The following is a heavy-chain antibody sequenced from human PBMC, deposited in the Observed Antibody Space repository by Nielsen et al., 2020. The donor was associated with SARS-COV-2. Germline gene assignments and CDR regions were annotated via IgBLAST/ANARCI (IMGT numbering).Heavy chain of an antibody. CDR1: GGSISSYY. CDR3: AIAVVVPAATSYYYYYYMDV. Sequence: SETLSLTCTVSGGSISSYYWSWIQQHPGKGLEWIGYIYYSGSTYYNPSLKSRVTISVDTSKNQFSLKLSSVTAADTAVYYCAIAVVVPAATSYYYYYYMDVWGKGTTVTVSS. J-gene: IGHJ6*03. D-gene: IGHD2-2*01. V-gene: IGHV4-59*06. CDR2: IYYSGST.